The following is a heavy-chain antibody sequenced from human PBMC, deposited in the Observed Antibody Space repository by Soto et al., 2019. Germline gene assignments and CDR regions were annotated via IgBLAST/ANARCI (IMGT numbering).Heavy chain of an antibody. CDR3: ARNDYDYVWESPGGDAFDI. Sequence: QVQLQESGPGLVKPSQTLSLTCTVSGVSISSGDYYWNWIRQPPGKGLEWIGFIFNTGSTYYNPAIMSRLTISVDMSKSQFSLRLTSVGAADTAVYYCARNDYDYVWESPGGDAFDIWGQGTMVTVSS. J-gene: IGHJ3*02. D-gene: IGHD3-16*01. CDR1: GVSISSGDYY. CDR2: IFNTGST. V-gene: IGHV4-30-4*01.